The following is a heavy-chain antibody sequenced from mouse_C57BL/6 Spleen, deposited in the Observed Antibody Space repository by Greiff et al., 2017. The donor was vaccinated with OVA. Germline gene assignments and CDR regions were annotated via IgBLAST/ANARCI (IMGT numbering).Heavy chain of an antibody. V-gene: IGHV2-6*01. CDR1: GFSFTSYG. CDR2: IWGVGST. J-gene: IGHJ3*01. Sequence: VQLKESGPGLVAPSQCLSITCTVSGFSFTSYGVDWVRQSPGKGLEWLGVIWGVGSTNYNSALKSRLCISKDNSKSQVFLKMNSLQTDDTAMYYCASGTFAYWGQGTLVTVSA. CDR3: ASGTFAY.